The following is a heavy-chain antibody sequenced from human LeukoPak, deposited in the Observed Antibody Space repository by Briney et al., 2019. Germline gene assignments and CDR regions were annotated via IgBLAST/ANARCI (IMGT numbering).Heavy chain of an antibody. D-gene: IGHD2-21*01. CDR2: IYYSGST. CDR1: GGSISSSSYY. J-gene: IGHJ3*02. Sequence: PSETLSLTCTVSGGSISSSSYYWGWIRQPPGKGLEWIGSIYYSGSTYYNPSVKSRVTIFVDTSKNQFSLKLSSVTAADTAVYYCARDGIFAFDIWGQGTMVTVSS. CDR3: ARDGIFAFDI. V-gene: IGHV4-39*02.